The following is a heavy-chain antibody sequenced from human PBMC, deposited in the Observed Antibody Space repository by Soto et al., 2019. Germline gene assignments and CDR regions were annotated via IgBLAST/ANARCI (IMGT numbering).Heavy chain of an antibody. D-gene: IGHD4-17*01. Sequence: ASVKVSCKASGYTFTSYGISWVRQAPGQGLEWMGWISAYNGNTNYAQKLQGRVTMTTDTSTSTAYMELRSLRSDDTAVYYCARATYDYGDYWLDYWGQGTLVTVSS. V-gene: IGHV1-18*04. CDR3: ARATYDYGDYWLDY. CDR1: GYTFTSYG. CDR2: ISAYNGNT. J-gene: IGHJ4*02.